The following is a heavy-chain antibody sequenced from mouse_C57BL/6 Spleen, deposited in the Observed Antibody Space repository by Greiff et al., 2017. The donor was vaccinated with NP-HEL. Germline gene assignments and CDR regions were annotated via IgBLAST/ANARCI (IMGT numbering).Heavy chain of an antibody. CDR3: ADWDYYGSSYGAY. CDR2: IYPRSGNT. Sequence: VQLQQSGAELARPGASVKLSCKASGYTFTSYGISWVKQRTGQGLEWIGEIYPRSGNTYYNEKVKGKATLTADKSSSTAYMELRSLTSEDSAVYFCADWDYYGSSYGAYWGQGTLVTVSA. CDR1: GYTFTSYG. V-gene: IGHV1-81*01. J-gene: IGHJ3*01. D-gene: IGHD1-1*01.